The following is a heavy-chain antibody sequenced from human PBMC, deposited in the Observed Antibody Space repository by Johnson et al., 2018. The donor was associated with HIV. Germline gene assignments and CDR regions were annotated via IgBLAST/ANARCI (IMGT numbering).Heavy chain of an antibody. CDR3: AKDPPLATVVTPAL. CDR2: IYGGGTT. V-gene: IGHV3-66*01. Sequence: EVQLVESGGGLVQPGGSLRLSCAASGFTVSTNYLTWVRQAPGKGLEWVSLIYGGGTTYYADSVKGRFTVSRDNSKNTLYLQMNSLTAEDTAVYYCAKDPPLATVVTPALWGQGTMVTVSS. D-gene: IGHD4-23*01. J-gene: IGHJ3*01. CDR1: GFTVSTNY.